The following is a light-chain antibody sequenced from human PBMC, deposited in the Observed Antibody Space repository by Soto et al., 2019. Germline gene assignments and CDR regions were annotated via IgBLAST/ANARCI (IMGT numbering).Light chain of an antibody. J-gene: IGKJ4*01. V-gene: IGKV3-15*01. CDR1: QSVSAK. CDR2: GAS. Sequence: EVVMTQSPATLSVSAGETVTLSCRASQSVSAKFAWYQQKPGQAPRLLIFGASTRATGVPARFSGSGSGTEFTLTISSLQSEDFALYYCQQYNNWPPLTFGGGTKVEIK. CDR3: QQYNNWPPLT.